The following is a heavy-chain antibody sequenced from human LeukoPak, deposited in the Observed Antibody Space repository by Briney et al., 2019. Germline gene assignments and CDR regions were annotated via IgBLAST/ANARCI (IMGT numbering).Heavy chain of an antibody. V-gene: IGHV4-59*01. Sequence: SETLSLTCTVSDGSISSFYWSWIRQPPGKGLEWIGYTYYSGISHYNPFLKSRVTISVDTSKNQFSLKLSSVTAADTAVYFCARPVRRLRRDDAFDIWGQGTMVTVSS. CDR1: DGSISSFY. D-gene: IGHD4-17*01. J-gene: IGHJ3*02. CDR3: ARPVRRLRRDDAFDI. CDR2: TYYSGIS.